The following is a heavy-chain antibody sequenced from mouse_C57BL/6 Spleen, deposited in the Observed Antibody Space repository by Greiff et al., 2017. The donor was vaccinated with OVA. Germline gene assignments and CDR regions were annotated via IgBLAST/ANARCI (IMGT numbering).Heavy chain of an antibody. CDR1: GYTFTDYY. CDR3: ARGDLYGSSPFAY. CDR2: INPNNGGT. D-gene: IGHD1-1*01. Sequence: EVQLQQSGPELVKPGASVKISCKASGYTFTDYYMNWVKQSHGKSLEWIGDINPNNGGTSYNQKFKGKATLTVDKSSSTAYMELRSLTSEDSAVYYCARGDLYGSSPFAYWGQGTLVTVSA. V-gene: IGHV1-26*01. J-gene: IGHJ3*01.